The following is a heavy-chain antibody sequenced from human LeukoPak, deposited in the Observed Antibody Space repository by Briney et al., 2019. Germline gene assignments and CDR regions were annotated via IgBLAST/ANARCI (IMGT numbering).Heavy chain of an antibody. Sequence: GGSLRLSCAASGFTFSSYSMNWVRQAPGNGLEWVSSITSSGPYIYYADSVKGRFTISRDNAKNSLYLQMNSLRAEDTAVYYCARAELMTTVTTYFDYWGQGTLVTVSS. J-gene: IGHJ4*02. D-gene: IGHD4-17*01. CDR2: ITSSGPYI. CDR1: GFTFSSYS. CDR3: ARAELMTTVTTYFDY. V-gene: IGHV3-21*01.